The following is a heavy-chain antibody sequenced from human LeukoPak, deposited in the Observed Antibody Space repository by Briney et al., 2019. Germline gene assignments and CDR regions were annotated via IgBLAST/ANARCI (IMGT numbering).Heavy chain of an antibody. CDR1: GGSFSGYY. J-gene: IGHJ4*02. V-gene: IGHV4-34*01. CDR3: ARGWFLDY. Sequence: SETLSLTCAVYGGSFSGYYWSWIRQPPGKGLEWIGEINHSGSTNYNPSLKSRVTISVDTSKNQFSLKLSSVTAADTAVYYCARGWFLDYWGQGTLVTVSS. D-gene: IGHD3-10*01. CDR2: INHSGST.